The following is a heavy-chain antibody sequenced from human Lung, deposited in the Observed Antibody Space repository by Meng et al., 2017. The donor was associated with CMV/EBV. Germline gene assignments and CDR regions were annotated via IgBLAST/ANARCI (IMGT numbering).Heavy chain of an antibody. CDR1: GFTFSNYW. V-gene: IGHV3-7*01. J-gene: IGHJ6*02. CDR2: IKQDGSEK. Sequence: GESXKISCEVSGFTFSNYWMSWVRQAPGKGLEWVANIKQDGSEKNYVDSVRGRFTISRDNAKNSLWLHMNSLRAEDSAVYYCSSLSSNYGMDVWGQGTKVTVYS. CDR3: SSLSSNYGMDV.